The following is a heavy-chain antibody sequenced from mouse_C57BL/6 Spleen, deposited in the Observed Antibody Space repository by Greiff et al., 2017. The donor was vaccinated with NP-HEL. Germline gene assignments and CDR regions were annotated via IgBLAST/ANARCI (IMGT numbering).Heavy chain of an antibody. D-gene: IGHD1-1*01. CDR2: IYPRSGNT. CDR3: ATTVVEGAY. V-gene: IGHV1-81*01. Sequence: QVQLKESGAELARPGASVKLSCKASGYTFTSYGISWVKQRTGQGLEWIGEIYPRSGNTYYNEKFKGKATLTADKSSSTAYMELRSLTSEDSAVYFCATTVVEGAYWGQGTLVTVSA. J-gene: IGHJ3*01. CDR1: GYTFTSYG.